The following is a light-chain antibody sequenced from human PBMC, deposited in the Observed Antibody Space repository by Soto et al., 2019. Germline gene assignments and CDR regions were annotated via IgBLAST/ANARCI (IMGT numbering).Light chain of an antibody. J-gene: IGKJ4*01. V-gene: IGKV3D-15*01. Sequence: EIGMTLSPATVSVSQGERATLSFRTSQSVSSRLAWYQQKPGQAPRLLIYGASTRATGVPDRFSGSGSGTDFTLTISSLQSEDLAVYYCQQYNHWPLPFGGGTKAAIK. CDR3: QQYNHWPLP. CDR1: QSVSSR. CDR2: GAS.